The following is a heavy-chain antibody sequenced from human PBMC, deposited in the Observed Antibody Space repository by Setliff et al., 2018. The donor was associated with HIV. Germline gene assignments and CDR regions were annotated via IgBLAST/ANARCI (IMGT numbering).Heavy chain of an antibody. J-gene: IGHJ6*03. V-gene: IGHV1-2*02. CDR3: ARSSLAAAGLGYMDV. Sequence: ASVKVSCKASGYTFTGYYMHWVRQAPGQGLEWMGWINPNSGGTNYAQKFQGRVTMTRDTSISTAYMELSRLRSEDTAVYYCARSSLAAAGLGYMDVWGKGTTVTVSS. D-gene: IGHD6-13*01. CDR2: INPNSGGT. CDR1: GYTFTGYY.